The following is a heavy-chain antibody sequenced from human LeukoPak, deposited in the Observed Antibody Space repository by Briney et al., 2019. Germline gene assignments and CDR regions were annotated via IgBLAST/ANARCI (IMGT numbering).Heavy chain of an antibody. CDR2: IYTSGST. CDR3: ARGRGGYSSGWYSSYYFDY. J-gene: IGHJ4*02. CDR1: GGSISSYY. V-gene: IGHV4-4*07. D-gene: IGHD6-19*01. Sequence: PSETLSLTCTVSGGSISSYYWSWIRQPAGKGLEWTGRIYTSGSTNYNPSLKSRVTMSVDTSKNQFSLKLSSVTAADTAVYYCARGRGGYSSGWYSSYYFDYWGQGTLVTVSS.